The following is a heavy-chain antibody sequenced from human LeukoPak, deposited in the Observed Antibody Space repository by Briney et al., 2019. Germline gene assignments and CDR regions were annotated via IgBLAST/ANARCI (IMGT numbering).Heavy chain of an antibody. Sequence: PGGSLRLSCAASGFTFSSYGMHWVRQAPGKGLEWVAVISYDGSNKYYADSVKGRFTISRDNSKNTLYLQMNSLRAEDTAVYYCAKALRVRGVIKWSYMDVWGKGTTVTVSS. D-gene: IGHD3-10*01. V-gene: IGHV3-30*18. J-gene: IGHJ6*03. CDR2: ISYDGSNK. CDR3: AKALRVRGVIKWSYMDV. CDR1: GFTFSSYG.